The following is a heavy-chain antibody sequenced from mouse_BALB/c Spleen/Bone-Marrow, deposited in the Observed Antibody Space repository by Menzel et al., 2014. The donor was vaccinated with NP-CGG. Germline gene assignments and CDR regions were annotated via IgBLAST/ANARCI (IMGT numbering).Heavy chain of an antibody. CDR2: TDPENGNT. Sequence: EVQLQQSGAEFVKPGASIKLSCTASGFNLKDNYMHWVKQRPEQRLEWIGRTDPENGNTKYDPKFQGKATITADTSSNTAYLQLSSLTSEDTAVYYFARWELYAIDYWVDCSSVTISS. V-gene: IGHV14-3*02. CDR3: ARWELYAIDY. J-gene: IGHJ4*01. CDR1: GFNLKDNY. D-gene: IGHD4-1*01.